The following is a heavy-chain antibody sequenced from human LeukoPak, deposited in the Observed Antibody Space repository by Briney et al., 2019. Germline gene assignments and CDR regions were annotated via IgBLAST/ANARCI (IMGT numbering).Heavy chain of an antibody. D-gene: IGHD2-2*01. Sequence: GGSLRLSCAASGFTFSSYWMSWVRQAPGKGLEWVANIKQDGSEKYYVDSVKGRFTISRDNAKNSLYLQMNSLRAEDTAVYYCARSRREYQLLIPFDYWGQGTLVTVSS. J-gene: IGHJ4*02. CDR3: ARSRREYQLLIPFDY. V-gene: IGHV3-7*01. CDR2: IKQDGSEK. CDR1: GFTFSSYW.